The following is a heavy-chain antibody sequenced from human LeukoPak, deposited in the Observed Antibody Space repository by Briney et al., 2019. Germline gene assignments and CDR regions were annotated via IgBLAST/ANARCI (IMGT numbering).Heavy chain of an antibody. D-gene: IGHD3-10*01. V-gene: IGHV1-2*06. Sequence: GASVKVSCKASGYTFTGYYMHWVRQAPGQGLEWMGRINPNSGGTNYAQKFQGRVTMTRDTSISTAYMELSRLRSDDTAVYYCARVRYGSGSYYDTDPWGQGTLVTVSS. CDR2: INPNSGGT. CDR3: ARVRYGSGSYYDTDP. J-gene: IGHJ5*02. CDR1: GYTFTGYY.